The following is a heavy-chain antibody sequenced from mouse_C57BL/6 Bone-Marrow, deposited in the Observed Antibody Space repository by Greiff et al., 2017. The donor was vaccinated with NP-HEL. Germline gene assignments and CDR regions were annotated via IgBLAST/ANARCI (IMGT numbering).Heavy chain of an antibody. D-gene: IGHD1-1*01. Sequence: QVQLQQPGAELVKPGASVKLSCKASGYTFTSYWMHWVKQRPGQGLEWIGMIHPNSGSTNYIEKFKSKATLTVDKSSSTAYMQLSSLTSEDSAVYYCASPSLITTVVENPYCDVWGTGTTVTVSS. J-gene: IGHJ1*03. CDR2: IHPNSGST. CDR3: ASPSLITTVVENPYCDV. V-gene: IGHV1-64*01. CDR1: GYTFTSYW.